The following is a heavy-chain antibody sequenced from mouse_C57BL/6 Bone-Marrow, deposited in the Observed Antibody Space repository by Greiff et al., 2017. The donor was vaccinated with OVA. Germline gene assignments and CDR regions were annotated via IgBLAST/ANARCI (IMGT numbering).Heavy chain of an antibody. D-gene: IGHD1-1*01. CDR3: VREGDYGSFAWFAY. CDR1: GFSFNTYA. CDR2: IRSKSNNYAT. Sequence: EVHLVESGGGLVQPKGSLKLSCAASGFSFNTYAMNWVRQAPGKGLEWVARIRSKSNNYATYYADSVKDRFTISRDDSESMLYLQMNNLKTEDTAMYYCVREGDYGSFAWFAYWGQGTLVTVSA. J-gene: IGHJ3*01. V-gene: IGHV10-1*01.